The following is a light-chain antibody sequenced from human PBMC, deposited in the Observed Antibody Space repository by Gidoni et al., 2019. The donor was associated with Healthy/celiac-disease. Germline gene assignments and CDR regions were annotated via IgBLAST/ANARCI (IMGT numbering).Light chain of an antibody. CDR2: WAS. CDR1: QSVLYSSNNKNY. CDR3: QQYYSTPWT. J-gene: IGKJ1*01. Sequence: DIVMTQSPDFLAVSLGERATINCKSSQSVLYSSNNKNYLAWYQQKPEQPPKLLIYWASTRESGVPDRFSGSGSGTDFTLTISSLQAEDVAVYYCQQYYSTPWTFGQGTKVEIK. V-gene: IGKV4-1*01.